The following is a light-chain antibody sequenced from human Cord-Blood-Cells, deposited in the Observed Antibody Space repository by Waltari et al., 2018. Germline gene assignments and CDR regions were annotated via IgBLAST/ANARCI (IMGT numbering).Light chain of an antibody. V-gene: IGKV4-1*01. J-gene: IGKJ4*01. CDR1: QSVLYSSNNKNY. CDR2: WAS. CDR3: QQYYSTPLT. Sequence: DIVMTQSPDSLSLSLGERATITRKSSQSVLYSSNNKNYLASYQQKPGQPPKLLIYWASTRESGVPDRFSGSGSGTDFTLTISSLQAEDVAVYYCQQYYSTPLTFGGGTKVEIK.